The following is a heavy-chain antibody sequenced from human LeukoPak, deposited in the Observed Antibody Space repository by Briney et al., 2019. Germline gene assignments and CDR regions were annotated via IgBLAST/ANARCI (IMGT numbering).Heavy chain of an antibody. CDR2: ISGSGGST. Sequence: GGSLRLSCAASGLTFSSYGMSWVRQAAGKGLECVSAISGSGGSTHHADYVKGRFTISRDNSKNTLYLQMNSLRAEDTAVYYCAKVWTAYSDDYFDYWGQGTLVTVSS. J-gene: IGHJ4*02. CDR3: AKVWTAYSDDYFDY. V-gene: IGHV3-23*01. CDR1: GLTFSSYG. D-gene: IGHD3/OR15-3a*01.